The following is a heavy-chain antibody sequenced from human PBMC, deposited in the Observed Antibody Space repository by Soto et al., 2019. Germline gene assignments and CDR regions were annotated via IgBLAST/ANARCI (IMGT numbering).Heavy chain of an antibody. CDR3: ARSLSYYYGMDV. Sequence: QVQLVQSGAEVKKPGASVKVSCKASGYTFTGYYMHWVRQASGQGLEWMGWINPNSGGTKYAQNFQGWVTMTRDTSISAVYLELSRLRSDDTAVYYCARSLSYYYGMDVWGQGTTVTVSS. V-gene: IGHV1-2*04. J-gene: IGHJ6*02. CDR1: GYTFTGYY. D-gene: IGHD3-10*01. CDR2: INPNSGGT.